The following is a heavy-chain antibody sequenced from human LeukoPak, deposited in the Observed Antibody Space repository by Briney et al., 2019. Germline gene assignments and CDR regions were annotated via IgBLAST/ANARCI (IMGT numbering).Heavy chain of an antibody. CDR1: GFTFSSYS. J-gene: IGHJ4*02. Sequence: GGSLRLSCAASGFTFSSYSMNWVRQAPGKGLEWVSYISSSSSTIYYADSVKGRFTISRDNAKNSLYLQMNSLRAEDTAVYYCARALTQDYWGQGTLVTVSS. CDR2: ISSSSSTI. CDR3: ARALTQDY. V-gene: IGHV3-48*04.